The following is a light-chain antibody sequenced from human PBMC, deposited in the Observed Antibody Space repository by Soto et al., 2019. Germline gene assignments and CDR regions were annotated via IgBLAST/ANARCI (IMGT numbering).Light chain of an antibody. J-gene: IGKJ4*01. Sequence: DIQMTQSPSSLSASVGDRVTITCRASQSISSYLNWYQQKPGKAPKLLIYAASSLQSGVPSRFSGSGSGTDFTLTISSLQPEDSATYYCQQSYSTRLTFGGGTKVEIK. CDR1: QSISSY. CDR3: QQSYSTRLT. CDR2: AAS. V-gene: IGKV1-39*01.